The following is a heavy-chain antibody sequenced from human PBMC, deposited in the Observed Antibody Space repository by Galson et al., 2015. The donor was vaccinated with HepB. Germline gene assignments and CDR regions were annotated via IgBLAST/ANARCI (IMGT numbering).Heavy chain of an antibody. CDR3: AKLKLGRGGYFDY. V-gene: IGHV3-30*18. Sequence: SLRLSCAASGFTFSSYGMHWVRQAPGKGLEWVAVISYDGSNKYYADSVKGRFTISRDNSKNTLYLQMNSLRAEDAAVYYCAKLKLGRGGYFDYWGQGTLVTVSS. CDR2: ISYDGSNK. D-gene: IGHD7-27*01. CDR1: GFTFSSYG. J-gene: IGHJ4*02.